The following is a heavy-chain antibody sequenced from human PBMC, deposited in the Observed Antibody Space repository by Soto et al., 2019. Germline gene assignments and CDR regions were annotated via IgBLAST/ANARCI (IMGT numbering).Heavy chain of an antibody. Sequence: GGSLRLSCAASGFTFSNAWISWVRQAPGKGLEWVGRIKSKTDGGTTDYAVPVKGRFTISRDDSKNTVYLQMNSLKTENTAVYYCTTGRLETIFGVLSNYWGQGTLVTVSS. CDR1: GFTFSNAW. V-gene: IGHV3-15*01. J-gene: IGHJ4*02. CDR2: IKSKTDGGTT. D-gene: IGHD3-3*01. CDR3: TTGRLETIFGVLSNY.